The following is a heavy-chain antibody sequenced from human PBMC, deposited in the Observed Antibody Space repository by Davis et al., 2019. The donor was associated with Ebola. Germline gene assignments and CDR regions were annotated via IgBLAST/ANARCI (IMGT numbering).Heavy chain of an antibody. CDR1: GFTFSNYG. CDR2: IRYDASRE. CDR3: ARGYGDYGAPYYYYGLDV. Sequence: GESLKISCAASGFTFSNYGIHWVRQAPGKGLEWVAFIRYDASREFYTYSVKGRFTISRDNSKNMLFLQMNSLRFDDTAIYYCARGYGDYGAPYYYYGLDVWGQGTTVTVSS. J-gene: IGHJ6*02. V-gene: IGHV3-30*02. D-gene: IGHD4-17*01.